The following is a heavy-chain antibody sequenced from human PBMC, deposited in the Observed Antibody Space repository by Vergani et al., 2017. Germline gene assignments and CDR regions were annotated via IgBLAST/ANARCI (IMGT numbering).Heavy chain of an antibody. CDR2: IYYSGST. D-gene: IGHD4-17*01. CDR1: GGSISSYY. Sequence: QVQLQESGPGLVKPSETLSLTCTVSGGSISSYYWSWIRQPPGKGLEWIGYIYYSGSTNYNPSLKSRVTISVDTSKNQFSLKLSSVTAADTAVYYCARGQYGDYLGFDYWGQGTLVTVSS. J-gene: IGHJ4*02. CDR3: ARGQYGDYLGFDY. V-gene: IGHV4-59*01.